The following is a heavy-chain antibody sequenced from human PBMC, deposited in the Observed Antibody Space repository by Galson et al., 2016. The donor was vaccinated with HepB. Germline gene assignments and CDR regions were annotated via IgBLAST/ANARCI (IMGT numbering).Heavy chain of an antibody. CDR3: ASSPGLGGVWLLDYFDY. Sequence: SLRLSCAASGFTFSKYGMHWVRQAPGKGLEWVAVIWYDVSKKYYADSVRGRFTLIRDNSKNMVWLQMDSLRVEDTAVYYCASSPGLGGVWLLDYFDYWGQGTLVTVSS. CDR1: GFTFSKYG. V-gene: IGHV3-33*01. CDR2: IWYDVSKK. J-gene: IGHJ4*02. D-gene: IGHD3-22*01.